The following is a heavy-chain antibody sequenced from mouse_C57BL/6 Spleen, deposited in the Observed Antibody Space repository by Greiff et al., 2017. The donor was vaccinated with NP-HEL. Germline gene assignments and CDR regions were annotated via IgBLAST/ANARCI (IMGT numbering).Heavy chain of an antibody. CDR3: AGYYYGYAMDY. CDR1: GHAFSSSW. V-gene: IGHV1-82*01. D-gene: IGHD1-1*01. J-gene: IGHJ4*01. Sequence: QVQLQQSGPELVKPGASVKISCKASGHAFSSSWMNWVKQRPGKGLEWIGRIYPGDGDTNYNGKFKGKATLTADKSSSTAYMQLSSLTSEDSAVYFCAGYYYGYAMDYWGQGTSVTVSS. CDR2: IYPGDGDT.